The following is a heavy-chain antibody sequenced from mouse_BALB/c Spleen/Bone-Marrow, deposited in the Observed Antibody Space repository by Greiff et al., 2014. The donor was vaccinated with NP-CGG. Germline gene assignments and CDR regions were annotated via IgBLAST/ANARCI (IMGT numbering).Heavy chain of an antibody. J-gene: IGHJ2*01. CDR3: AITTVVATGDY. Sequence: QVQLKESGAELVKPGASVKLSCKASGYTFTSYWMHWVKQRPGQGLEWIGEIDPSDSYTNYNQKFKGKATLTVDKSSSTAYLQLSSLTSEESAVYYCAITTVVATGDYWGQGTTLTVSS. D-gene: IGHD1-1*01. CDR2: IDPSDSYT. V-gene: IGHV1-69*02. CDR1: GYTFTSYW.